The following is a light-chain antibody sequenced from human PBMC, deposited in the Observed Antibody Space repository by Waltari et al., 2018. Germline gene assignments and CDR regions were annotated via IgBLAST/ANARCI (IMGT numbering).Light chain of an antibody. J-gene: IGLJ3*02. CDR1: SNINVGDFT. CDR3: MFWPSNVWV. CDR2: YKSDSEK. V-gene: IGLV5-37*01. Sequence: QPVLTQPPSSSASPGESARLTCTLPSNINVGDFTIYRYQQKPGSPPSFLLYYKSDSEKAQGSGVPSRFSGSKDASANAGILLISGLQSEDEADYYCMFWPSNVWVFGGGTKLTVL.